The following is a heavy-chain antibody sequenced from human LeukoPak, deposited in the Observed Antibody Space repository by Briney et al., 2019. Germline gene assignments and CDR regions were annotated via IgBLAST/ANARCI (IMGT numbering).Heavy chain of an antibody. CDR2: ISAYNGNT. CDR3: ARDRPLNYYGSGSYYRVGLSYFGY. V-gene: IGHV1-18*01. Sequence: ASVKVSCRASGYTFTSYGISWVRQAPGQGLEWMGWISAYNGNTNYAQKFQGRVTMTRDTSISTAYMELSRLRSDDTAVYYCARDRPLNYYGSGSYYRVGLSYFGYWGQGTLVTVSS. J-gene: IGHJ4*02. D-gene: IGHD3-10*01. CDR1: GYTFTSYG.